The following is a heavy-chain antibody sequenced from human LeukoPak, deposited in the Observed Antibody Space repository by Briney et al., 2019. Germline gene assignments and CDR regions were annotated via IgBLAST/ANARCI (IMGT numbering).Heavy chain of an antibody. D-gene: IGHD3-10*01. J-gene: IGHJ6*03. CDR1: GFTFATYA. CDR2: ISGSGGNT. CDR3: AKDCRSDGSGSPSGYMDV. Sequence: GGSLRLSCVVSGFTFATYAMTWVRQTPGKGLEWVSSISGSGGNTYNADSVKGRFTISRDNSRNTLYLQMNSLRAEDTAVYYCAKDCRSDGSGSPSGYMDVWGKGTTVTVSS. V-gene: IGHV3-23*01.